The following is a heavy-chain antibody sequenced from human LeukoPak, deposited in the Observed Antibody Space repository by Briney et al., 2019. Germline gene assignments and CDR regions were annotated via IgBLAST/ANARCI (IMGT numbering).Heavy chain of an antibody. CDR1: GYTLTELS. CDR3: AFRVGATQPEYFQH. V-gene: IGHV1-24*01. D-gene: IGHD1-26*01. Sequence: ASVKVSCTVSGYTLTELSMHWVRQAPGKGLEWMGGFDPEDGETIYAQKFQGRVTMTEDTSTDTAYMELSSLRSEDTAVYYCAFRVGATQPEYFQHWGQGTLVTVSS. CDR2: FDPEDGET. J-gene: IGHJ1*01.